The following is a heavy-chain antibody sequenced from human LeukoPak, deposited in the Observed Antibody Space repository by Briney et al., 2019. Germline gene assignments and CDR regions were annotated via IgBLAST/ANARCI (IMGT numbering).Heavy chain of an antibody. Sequence: GGSLRLSCAASGFTFSSYSMHWVRQAPGKGLEWVAVISFDGNNKYYADPVRGRFTISRDNSKSTLYLQMSSLRAEDTAVYYCAKDRDRGDMYCSGGSCYSGAFDYWGQGTLVTVSS. CDR3: AKDRDRGDMYCSGGSCYSGAFDY. CDR1: GFTFSSYS. D-gene: IGHD2-15*01. J-gene: IGHJ4*02. CDR2: ISFDGNNK. V-gene: IGHV3-30*18.